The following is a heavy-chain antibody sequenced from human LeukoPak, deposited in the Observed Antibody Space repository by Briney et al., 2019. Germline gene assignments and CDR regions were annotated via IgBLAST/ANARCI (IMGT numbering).Heavy chain of an antibody. CDR1: GGSISSSYYY. J-gene: IGHJ4*02. CDR3: ARTNYGSGSYYSF. V-gene: IGHV4-39*01. CDR2: VYYSGST. D-gene: IGHD3-10*01. Sequence: SETLSLTCTVSGGSISSSYYYWGWIRQPPGKGLEWIGSVYYSGSTYYNPSLKSRVTISVDTSKNQFSLKLSSVTAADTAVYYCARTNYGSGSYYSFWGQGTLVTVSS.